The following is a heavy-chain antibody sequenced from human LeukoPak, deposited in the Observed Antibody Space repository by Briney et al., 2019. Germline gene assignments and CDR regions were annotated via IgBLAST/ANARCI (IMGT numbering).Heavy chain of an antibody. Sequence: GASVKVSCKTSRYSFTSYTMHWVRQAPGQRLEWMGWINAGNGDTKYSQKFQGRVTITRDTSASAAYMELSSLRSEDTAVYYCARESGIYLPFDYWGQGTLVTVSS. CDR1: RYSFTSYT. CDR2: INAGNGDT. V-gene: IGHV1-3*01. D-gene: IGHD1-26*01. J-gene: IGHJ4*02. CDR3: ARESGIYLPFDY.